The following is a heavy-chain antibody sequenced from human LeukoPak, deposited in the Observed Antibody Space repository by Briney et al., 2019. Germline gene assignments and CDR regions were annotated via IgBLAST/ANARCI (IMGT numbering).Heavy chain of an antibody. V-gene: IGHV3-30*04. J-gene: IGHJ4*02. CDR2: ISYDGSNK. CDR3: AKDLRELPIFDY. CDR1: GFTFSSYA. D-gene: IGHD1-26*01. Sequence: GGSLRLSCAASGFTFSSYAMHWVRQAPGKGLEWVAVISYDGSNKYYADSVKGRFTISRDNSKNTLYLQMNSLRAEDTAVYYCAKDLRELPIFDYWGQGTLVTVSS.